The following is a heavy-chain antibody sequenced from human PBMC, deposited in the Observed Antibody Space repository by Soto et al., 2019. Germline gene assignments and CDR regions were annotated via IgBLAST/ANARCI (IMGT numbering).Heavy chain of an antibody. CDR1: GGSIRDYY. Sequence: PSETLSLTCTVSGGSIRDYYWSWIRQPPGKGLEWIGYIYYTGTTTYNPSLKSRLTISEDTSKSQFSLKLRSVTSADTAVYYCARLGGYYQAFDNWGQGTLVTVSS. V-gene: IGHV4-59*08. D-gene: IGHD3-22*01. CDR2: IYYTGTT. J-gene: IGHJ4*02. CDR3: ARLGGYYQAFDN.